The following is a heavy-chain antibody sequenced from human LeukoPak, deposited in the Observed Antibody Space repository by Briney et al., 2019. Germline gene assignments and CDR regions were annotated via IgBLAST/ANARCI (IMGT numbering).Heavy chain of an antibody. CDR1: GFTVSGNY. CDR3: ARALYYGSGAYYYYYMDV. D-gene: IGHD3-10*01. J-gene: IGHJ6*03. V-gene: IGHV3-66*02. Sequence: GGSLRLSCAAPGFTVSGNYMSWVRQAPGKGLEWVSVIYSGGSTYYVDSVKGRFTISRDNSKNTLYLQMNSLRTEDTAVYYCARALYYGSGAYYYYYMDVWGKGTTVTVSS. CDR2: IYSGGST.